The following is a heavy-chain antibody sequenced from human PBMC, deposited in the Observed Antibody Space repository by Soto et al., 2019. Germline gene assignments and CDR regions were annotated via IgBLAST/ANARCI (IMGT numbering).Heavy chain of an antibody. V-gene: IGHV4-34*01. CDR1: GGSLSGYY. Sequence: SETLSLTCAVYGGSLSGYYWSWIRQPPGKGLEWIGEINHSGSTNYNPSLKSRVTISVDTSKNQFSLKLSSVTAADTAVYYCARDGYSSSSVYYYYGMDVWGQGTTVTVSS. J-gene: IGHJ6*02. CDR3: ARDGYSSSSVYYYYGMDV. D-gene: IGHD6-6*01. CDR2: INHSGST.